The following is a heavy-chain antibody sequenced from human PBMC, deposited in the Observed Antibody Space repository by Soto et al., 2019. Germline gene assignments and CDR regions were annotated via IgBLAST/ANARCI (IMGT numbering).Heavy chain of an antibody. CDR3: VKDQAGYSSSWYWFDP. CDR1: GFTFSSYA. CDR2: ISSNGGST. D-gene: IGHD6-13*01. Sequence: GGSLRLSCSASGFTFSSYAMHWVRQAPGKGLEYVSAISSNGGSTYYADSVKGRFTISRDNSKSTLYLQMSSLRAGDTAVYYCVKDQAGYSSSWYWFDPWGQGTLVTVSS. J-gene: IGHJ5*02. V-gene: IGHV3-64D*06.